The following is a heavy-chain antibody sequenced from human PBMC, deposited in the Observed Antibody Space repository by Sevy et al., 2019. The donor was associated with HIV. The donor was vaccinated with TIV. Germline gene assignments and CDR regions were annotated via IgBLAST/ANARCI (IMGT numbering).Heavy chain of an antibody. V-gene: IGHV3-33*01. CDR3: ARGPSLIVAGAAGYLDY. CDR1: GFTFSSFG. CDR2: MWKDGNNK. D-gene: IGHD2-21*01. Sequence: GGSLRLSCTASGFTFSSFGIHWVRQAPGKGLEWVAFMWKDGNNKYYADSVKGRFTISRDSSKNTLYLQMNNLRAEDTAVDYCARGPSLIVAGAAGYLDYWGQGTLVTVSS. J-gene: IGHJ4*02.